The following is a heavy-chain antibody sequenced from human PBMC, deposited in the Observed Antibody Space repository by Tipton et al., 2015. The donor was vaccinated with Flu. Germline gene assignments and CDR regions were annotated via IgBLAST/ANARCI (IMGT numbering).Heavy chain of an antibody. Sequence: LSLTCAASGFTLGIYAIHWVRQAPGKGLEWVAVMSYDGTNEFYADSVKGRFTISRDNSRNTVFLQMNSLRPEDTAVYFCARDGSTAALLPFDYWGQGTQVTVSS. V-gene: IGHV3-30-3*01. J-gene: IGHJ4*02. CDR2: MSYDGTNE. D-gene: IGHD6-13*01. CDR1: GFTLGIYA. CDR3: ARDGSTAALLPFDY.